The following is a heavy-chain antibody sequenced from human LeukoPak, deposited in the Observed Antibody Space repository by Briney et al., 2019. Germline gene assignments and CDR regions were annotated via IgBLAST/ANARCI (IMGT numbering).Heavy chain of an antibody. CDR1: GFTFRDFF. J-gene: IGHJ3*01. V-gene: IGHV3-11*04. D-gene: IGHD3-16*01. CDR3: ARIRSPRDAFDV. Sequence: GGSLRLSCAASGFTFRDFFITYILQAPGKGLEWLSYISGSGDTIFYADSVRGRFTISRDDAKNSVHLQMNSLRLDDTAVYYCARIRSPRDAFDVWGQGTMVTVSS. CDR2: ISGSGDTI.